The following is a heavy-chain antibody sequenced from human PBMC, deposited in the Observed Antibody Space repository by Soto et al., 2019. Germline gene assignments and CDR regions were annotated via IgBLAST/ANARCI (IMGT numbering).Heavy chain of an antibody. CDR2: VYYNGGT. J-gene: IGHJ3*02. Sequence: SETLSLTCTVSGDSIDSFSWNWIRQPPGKGLEWIGFVYYNGGTNYSPSLKSRVTISVETSKNQFSLNLSSVTAADTAMYYCAGSPWGYGFDMWAQGTMVTVSS. CDR1: GDSIDSFS. D-gene: IGHD1-26*01. CDR3: AGSPWGYGFDM. V-gene: IGHV4-59*03.